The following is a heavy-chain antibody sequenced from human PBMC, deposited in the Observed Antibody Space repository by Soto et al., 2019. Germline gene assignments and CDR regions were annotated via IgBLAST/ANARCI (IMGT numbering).Heavy chain of an antibody. CDR2: ISGGGSYI. Sequence: LRLSCSASGFTFSDENVSWVRQVPGKGLEWVSGISGGGSYIFYADSVQGRFSISRDNPKNSLFLEMNSLRVEDTAVYYCARDSDCHSTSCFFPPHVWGQGTTVTVSS. CDR3: ARDSDCHSTSCFFPPHV. V-gene: IGHV3-21*06. J-gene: IGHJ6*02. CDR1: GFTFSDEN. D-gene: IGHD2-2*01.